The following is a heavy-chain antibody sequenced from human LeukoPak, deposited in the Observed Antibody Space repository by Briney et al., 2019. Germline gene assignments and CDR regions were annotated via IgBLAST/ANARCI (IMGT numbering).Heavy chain of an antibody. V-gene: IGHV1-2*06. CDR3: AREGTGYSSSWYDY. J-gene: IGHJ4*02. CDR2: INPNSGGT. Sequence: GASVKVSCKASGYTFTGYYMHWVRQAPGQGLEWMGRINPNSGGTNYAQKFQGRVTMTRDTSISTAYMELSRLRSDDTAVYYCAREGTGYSSSWYDYWGQGTLVTFSS. CDR1: GYTFTGYY. D-gene: IGHD6-13*01.